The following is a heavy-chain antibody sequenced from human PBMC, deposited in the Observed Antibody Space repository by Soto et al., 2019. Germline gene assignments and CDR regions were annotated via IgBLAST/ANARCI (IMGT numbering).Heavy chain of an antibody. CDR3: ARDSSRYKWYFDY. CDR2: ISSSSSTI. V-gene: IGHV3-48*02. J-gene: IGHJ4*02. Sequence: EVQLVESGGGLVQPGGSLRLSCAASGFTFSRYSMNWVRQAPGKGLEWVSYISSSSSTIYYADSVKGRFTISRDNAKNSLYLQMNSLRDEDTAVYYCARDSSRYKWYFDYWFQGTLVTVSS. CDR1: GFTFSRYS. D-gene: IGHD6-25*01.